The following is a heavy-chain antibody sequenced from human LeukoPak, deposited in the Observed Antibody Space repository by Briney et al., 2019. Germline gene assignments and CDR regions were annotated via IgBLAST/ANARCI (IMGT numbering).Heavy chain of an antibody. CDR1: GFTFSSYS. J-gene: IGHJ4*02. Sequence: PGGSLRLSCAASGFTFSSYSMNWVRQAPGKGLKWVSSISSSSSYIYYADSVKGRFTISRDNAKNSLYLQMNSLRAEDTAVYYCARARTGTTRPRPPDDYWGQGTLVTVSS. CDR2: ISSSSSYI. CDR3: ARARTGTTRPRPPDDY. V-gene: IGHV3-21*01. D-gene: IGHD1-7*01.